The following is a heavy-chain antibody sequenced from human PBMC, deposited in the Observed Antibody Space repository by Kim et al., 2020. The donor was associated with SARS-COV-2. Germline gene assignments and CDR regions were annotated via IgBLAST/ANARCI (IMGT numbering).Heavy chain of an antibody. CDR1: GFTFRSYA. CDR2: MSDDERNE. CDR3: AKD. Sequence: GGSLRLACTTSGFTFRSYAMHWVRQAPGKGLEWVAVMSDDERNEYYADSVKGRFTISRDDSKNTLFLQMKSLRPEDAAIYYCAKDRGR. V-gene: IGHV3-30*18. J-gene: IGHJ2*01.